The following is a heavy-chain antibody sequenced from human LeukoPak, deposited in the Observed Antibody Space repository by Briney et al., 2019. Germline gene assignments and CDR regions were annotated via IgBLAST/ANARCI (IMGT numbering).Heavy chain of an antibody. Sequence: GGSLRLSCTASGFTFSNYAMIWGRQAPGKGLEWVSTITGSGGSTYYADSVEGRFTISRDNFKSTLYLQMNSLRAEDTGVYYCATSDTLTGYYMGVMFYWGQGTLVTVSS. CDR3: ATSDTLTGYYMGVMFY. J-gene: IGHJ4*02. CDR1: GFTFSNYA. V-gene: IGHV3-23*01. CDR2: ITGSGGST. D-gene: IGHD3-9*01.